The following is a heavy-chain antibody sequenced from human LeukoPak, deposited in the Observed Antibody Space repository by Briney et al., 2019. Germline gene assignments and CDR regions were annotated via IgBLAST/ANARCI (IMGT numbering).Heavy chain of an antibody. V-gene: IGHV1-24*01. CDR2: FDAEDGET. CDR3: ARGGSWDSSSWYRDYFDY. Sequence: VSGKVSCKVSGYPVSALSMHWVRQAPGNGLEWWGGFDAEDGETTYAQKFQGRVTMTEDTSTDTAYMELSSLRSEDTAVYYCARGGSWDSSSWYRDYFDYWGQGTLVTVSS. D-gene: IGHD6-13*01. CDR1: GYPVSALS. J-gene: IGHJ4*02.